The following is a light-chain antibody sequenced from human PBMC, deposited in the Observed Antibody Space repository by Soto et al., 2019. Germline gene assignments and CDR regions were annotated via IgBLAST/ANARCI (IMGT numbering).Light chain of an antibody. CDR2: SDS. Sequence: QSVMTQPPSASGTPGQRVTISCSGSSSNIERHTVNRYQQLPGTAPKLLIYSDSQRPSGVPDRFSGSKSGTSASLAISGLQSDDEADYYCAVWDGSLNVWVFGGGTKLTVL. J-gene: IGLJ3*02. CDR1: SSNIERHT. CDR3: AVWDGSLNVWV. V-gene: IGLV1-44*01.